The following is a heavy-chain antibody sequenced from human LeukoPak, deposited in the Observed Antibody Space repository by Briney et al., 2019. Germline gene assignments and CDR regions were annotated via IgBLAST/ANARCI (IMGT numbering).Heavy chain of an antibody. CDR1: GGSISSHY. J-gene: IGHJ4*02. V-gene: IGHV4-59*08. Sequence: PSETLSFTCIGSGGSISSHYWGWIRQPPGKGLEYIGNIYYTGSTNSSPSLKSRITISVDTSNNQFSLRLNSVTAADTAVYFCASYGYTSAWTHFDNWGQGILVTVSS. CDR2: IYYTGST. CDR3: ASYGYTSAWTHFDN. D-gene: IGHD6-19*01.